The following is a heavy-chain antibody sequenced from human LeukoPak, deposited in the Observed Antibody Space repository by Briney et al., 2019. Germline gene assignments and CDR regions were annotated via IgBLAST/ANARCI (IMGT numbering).Heavy chain of an antibody. D-gene: IGHD5-12*01. CDR1: GYTFTAFY. CDR2: IKPDTGGT. V-gene: IGHV1-2*06. Sequence: GASVKVSCKTSGYTFTAFYMHWVRQAPGQGLEWMGRIKPDTGGTNYAQKFQGRVAMTRDTSISTAYMELRGLRTDDTAIYYCASVTYSAYDDFDYWGQGTLVTVSS. CDR3: ASVTYSAYDDFDY. J-gene: IGHJ4*02.